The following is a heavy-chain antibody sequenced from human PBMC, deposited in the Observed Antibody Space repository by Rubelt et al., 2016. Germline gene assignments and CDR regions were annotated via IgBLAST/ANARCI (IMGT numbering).Heavy chain of an antibody. CDR2: IHAGNGNT. CDR3: ARGLGLGYSSSWFNWFDP. CDR1: GYTFTRYA. V-gene: IGHV1-3*01. J-gene: IGHJ5*02. D-gene: IGHD6-13*01. Sequence: QVPLAQSGAEVKKPGASVQVSCKASGYTFTRYAMHWVRQAPGQRLVWMGWIHAGNGNTQYSQKFQDRVTSTRDTSARAAYMELSSLRSEDTAVYYCARGLGLGYSSSWFNWFDPWGQGTLVTVSS.